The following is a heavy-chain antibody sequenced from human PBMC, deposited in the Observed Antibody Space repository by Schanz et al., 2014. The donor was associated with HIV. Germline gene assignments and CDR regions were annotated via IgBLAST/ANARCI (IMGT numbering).Heavy chain of an antibody. D-gene: IGHD3-16*02. CDR2: MNPNRGNA. V-gene: IGHV1-8*01. J-gene: IGHJ6*02. Sequence: QVQLVQSGAALRKPGTSVKVSCMVPGGTFNSHGFGWVRQAPGQGLEWMGWMNPNRGNAGFAQNFQGRVTLTRDTSITTAYMELTSLRPEDTAVYYCARRRGWGSYRYFPYGLDVWGQGTTVTVSS. CDR1: GGTFNSHG. CDR3: ARRRGWGSYRYFPYGLDV.